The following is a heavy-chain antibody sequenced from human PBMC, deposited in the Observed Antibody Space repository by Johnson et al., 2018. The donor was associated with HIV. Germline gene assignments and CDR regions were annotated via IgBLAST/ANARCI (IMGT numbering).Heavy chain of an antibody. Sequence: QVQLVESGGGVVQPGRSLRLSCAASGFTFSSYAMHWVRQAPGKGLEWVAVISYDGSNKYYADSVKGRFTISRDNSKNTLYLQMTSLKTEDTAVYYCAGERARQELGLDGAFDIWGQGTTVSVS. D-gene: IGHD6-13*01. CDR3: AGERARQELGLDGAFDI. CDR2: ISYDGSNK. J-gene: IGHJ3*02. CDR1: GFTFSSYA. V-gene: IGHV3-30-3*01.